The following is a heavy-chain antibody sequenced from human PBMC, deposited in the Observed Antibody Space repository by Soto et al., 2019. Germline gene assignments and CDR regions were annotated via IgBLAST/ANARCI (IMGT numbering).Heavy chain of an antibody. CDR2: INHSGST. CDR1: GGSFNGYY. Sequence: QVQLQQWGAGLLKPSETLSLTCAVYGGSFNGYYWSWIRQPPGKGLEWIGEINHSGSTNYNPSLKSRVTISVDTSKNQFSLKLSSVTAADTAVYYCARRGQSTAFDIWGQGTMVTVSS. CDR3: ARRGQSTAFDI. J-gene: IGHJ3*02. V-gene: IGHV4-34*01.